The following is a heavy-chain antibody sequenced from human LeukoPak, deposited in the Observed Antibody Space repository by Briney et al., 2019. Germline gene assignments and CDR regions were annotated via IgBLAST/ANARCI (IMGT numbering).Heavy chain of an antibody. D-gene: IGHD3-16*02. Sequence: GESLKISCKGSGYSFTSCWIGWVRQMPGKGLEWMGIVYPGDSDTRYSPSFQGQVTISADKSISTAYLQWSSLKASDTAMYYCARHSDYVWGSYRPIRYWGQGTLVTVSS. V-gene: IGHV5-51*01. J-gene: IGHJ4*02. CDR1: GYSFTSCW. CDR2: VYPGDSDT. CDR3: ARHSDYVWGSYRPIRY.